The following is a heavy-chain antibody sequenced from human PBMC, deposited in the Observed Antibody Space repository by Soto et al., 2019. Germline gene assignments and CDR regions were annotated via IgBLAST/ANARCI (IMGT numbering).Heavy chain of an antibody. J-gene: IGHJ1*01. Sequence: ASVKVSCKASGYTFTSYGIIWVRQAPGQGLEWTGWISAYNGNTNYAQKIQGRVTMTTDTSTSTAYMELRSLRSDDTAVYYCARAVDYYDSSGYYTHEYFQHWGQGTLVTVSS. D-gene: IGHD3-22*01. CDR2: ISAYNGNT. CDR3: ARAVDYYDSSGYYTHEYFQH. CDR1: GYTFTSYG. V-gene: IGHV1-18*01.